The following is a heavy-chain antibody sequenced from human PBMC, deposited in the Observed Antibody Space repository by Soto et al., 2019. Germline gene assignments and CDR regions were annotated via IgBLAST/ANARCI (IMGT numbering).Heavy chain of an antibody. V-gene: IGHV3-23*01. D-gene: IGHD1-1*01. J-gene: IGHJ4*02. CDR3: AKYSTTSASRYFEF. CDR1: GFTFFSYA. CDR2: IGSDNGDI. Sequence: LILACAASGFTFFSYAVAWIRHAPVKGLEWVSVIGSDNGDIQYADSVKGRFTISRDNSKNTLYLQMNSLTAEDTAVYYCAKYSTTSASRYFEFWGQGTLVTVSS.